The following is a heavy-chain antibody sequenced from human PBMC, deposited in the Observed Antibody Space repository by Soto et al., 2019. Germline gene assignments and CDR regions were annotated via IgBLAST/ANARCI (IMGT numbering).Heavy chain of an antibody. CDR1: GYSISSGHS. J-gene: IGHJ6*02. Sequence: SETLSLTCAVSGYSISSGHSWGWIRQPPGKGLEWIESIFHTGSTYYNPSLKSRVTSSVDTSKNQFSLKLSSVTAADTAVYFCATLPRLDGMDVWGQGTTVTVSS. D-gene: IGHD6-25*01. CDR3: ATLPRLDGMDV. CDR2: IFHTGST. V-gene: IGHV4-38-2*01.